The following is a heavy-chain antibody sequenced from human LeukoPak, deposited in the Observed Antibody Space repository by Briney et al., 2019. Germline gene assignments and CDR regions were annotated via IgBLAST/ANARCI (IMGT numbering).Heavy chain of an antibody. CDR2: ISGSGGST. CDR3: AKAPGRRFGELLPNWFDP. Sequence: GGSLRLSCAASGFTFSSYAMSWVRRAPGKGLEWVSAISGSGGSTYYADSVKGRFTISRDNSKNTLYLQMNSLRAEDTAVYYCAKAPGRRFGELLPNWFDPWGQGTLVTVSS. CDR1: GFTFSSYA. J-gene: IGHJ5*02. V-gene: IGHV3-23*01. D-gene: IGHD3-10*01.